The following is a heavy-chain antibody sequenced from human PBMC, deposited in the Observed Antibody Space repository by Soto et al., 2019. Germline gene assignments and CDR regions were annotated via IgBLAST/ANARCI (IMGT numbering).Heavy chain of an antibody. Sequence: QITLRESGPALVKPTQTLMLTCSFSGFSLSASGVGLGWTRQHPGKAPEWLALIYWDDDKRYSPSLQNRLTTTKDTSKNQVVLTMANMDAVDTATNYCIHSRWGHGSPFDYWGQGTIVTVSS. D-gene: IGHD2-21*02. V-gene: IGHV2-5*02. CDR1: GFSLSASGVG. CDR3: IHSRWGHGSPFDY. CDR2: IYWDDDK. J-gene: IGHJ4*02.